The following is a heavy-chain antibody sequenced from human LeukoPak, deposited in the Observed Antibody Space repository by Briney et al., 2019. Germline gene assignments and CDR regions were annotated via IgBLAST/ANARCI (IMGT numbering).Heavy chain of an antibody. CDR3: ARAKVGYSSSWYTGDY. V-gene: IGHV4-59*01. D-gene: IGHD6-13*01. CDR1: GGSISSYY. J-gene: IGHJ4*02. Sequence: SETLSLTCTVSGGSISSYYWSWIRQPPGKGLEWIGYIYYSGSTNYNPSLKSRVTISVDTSKNQFSLKLSSVTAADTAVYYCARAKVGYSSSWYTGDYWGQGTLVTVSS. CDR2: IYYSGST.